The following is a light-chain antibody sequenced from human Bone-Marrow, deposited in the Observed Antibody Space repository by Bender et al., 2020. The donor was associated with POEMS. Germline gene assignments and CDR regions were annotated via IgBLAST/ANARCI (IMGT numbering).Light chain of an antibody. CDR1: SNDVGSYKL. CDR3: SSYTKSTTLV. V-gene: IGLV2-14*02. Sequence: QSALTQPASVSGSPGQSITISCSGTSNDVGSYKLVSWYQQHPGKAPKLMIYDVNNRPSGISNRFSGSKSGNTASLTISGLQAEDEADYYCSSYTKSTTLVFGGGTRLTVL. J-gene: IGLJ2*01. CDR2: DVN.